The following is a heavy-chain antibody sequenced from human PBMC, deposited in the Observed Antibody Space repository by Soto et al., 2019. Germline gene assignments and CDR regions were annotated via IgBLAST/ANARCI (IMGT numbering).Heavy chain of an antibody. Sequence: GVSLRLSCAASGFTFSSYAMSWVRQAPGKGLEWVSAISGSGGSTYYADSVKGRLTISRDNSKNTLYLQMNSLRAEDTAVYYCAKDTEYPYYYDSSGYYPLFDYWGQGTLVTVSS. CDR3: AKDTEYPYYYDSSGYYPLFDY. J-gene: IGHJ4*02. CDR2: ISGSGGST. CDR1: GFTFSSYA. D-gene: IGHD3-22*01. V-gene: IGHV3-23*01.